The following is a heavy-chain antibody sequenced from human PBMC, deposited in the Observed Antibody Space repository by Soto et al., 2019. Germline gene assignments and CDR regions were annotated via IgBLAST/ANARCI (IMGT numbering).Heavy chain of an antibody. CDR1: GDSISVYY. D-gene: IGHD6-19*01. Sequence: PSATLSLTCTASGDSISVYYWNWVRQPPGKGLEWIGNIYYTGSTNYNPSLKSRVTISVDTSKNQFSLKLSSVTAADTAVYYCARPSVAVTWGPFDYWGQGTLVTVSS. V-gene: IGHV4-59*01. CDR2: IYYTGST. CDR3: ARPSVAVTWGPFDY. J-gene: IGHJ4*02.